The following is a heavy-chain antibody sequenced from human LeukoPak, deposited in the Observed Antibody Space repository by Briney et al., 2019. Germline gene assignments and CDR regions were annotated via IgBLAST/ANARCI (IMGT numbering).Heavy chain of an antibody. J-gene: IGHJ4*02. D-gene: IGHD3-9*01. V-gene: IGHV3-43*01. Sequence: GGSLRPSCAASGSTFDTSTTHWVRQDPGKCLESVSLISWDGSITYYADSVKGRFTISRDNSKNSLYLQMNSLRTEDSAFYHCVKDFSADVLTGYHDKWGQGTLVSVSS. CDR3: VKDFSADVLTGYHDK. CDR1: GSTFDTST. CDR2: ISWDGSIT.